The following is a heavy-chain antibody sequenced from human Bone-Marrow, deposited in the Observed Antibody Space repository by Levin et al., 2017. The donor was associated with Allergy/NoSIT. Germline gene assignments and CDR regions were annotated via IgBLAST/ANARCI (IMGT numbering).Heavy chain of an antibody. CDR2: IYTSAVT. J-gene: IGHJ4*02. Sequence: PGGSLRLSCAASGFIVSANFMTWVRQAPGKGLEWVSVIYTSAVTSYATSVKGRFTVSRDDSKNMVYLQMNGLTADDDAVYYCARNRQYDSKGNYYFDLWGQGTLVTVSS. V-gene: IGHV3-53*01. CDR1: GFIVSANF. CDR3: ARNRQYDSKGNYYFDL. D-gene: IGHD3-22*01.